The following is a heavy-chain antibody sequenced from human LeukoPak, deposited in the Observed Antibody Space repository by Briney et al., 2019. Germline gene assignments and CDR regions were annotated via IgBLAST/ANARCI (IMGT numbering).Heavy chain of an antibody. J-gene: IGHJ4*02. CDR1: GFAFSQFP. D-gene: IGHD3-10*01. V-gene: IGHV3-30*03. Sequence: GRSLRLSCVASGFAFSQFPVHLVRQAPGKRLEWVAFISHDGGNKKYGDSVKGRFTISRDNSKNTVYLQMNSLRPEDTALYYCARDKSYFGSGNYHYFDSWGQGALVIVSS. CDR3: ARDKSYFGSGNYHYFDS. CDR2: ISHDGGNK.